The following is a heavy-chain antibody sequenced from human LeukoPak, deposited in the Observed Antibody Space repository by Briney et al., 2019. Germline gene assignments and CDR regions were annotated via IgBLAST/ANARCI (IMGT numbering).Heavy chain of an antibody. CDR2: FDPEDGET. CDR1: GYTLTELS. CDR3: ATDPGEIVPAAKGPKGDYCYGMDV. V-gene: IGHV1-24*01. D-gene: IGHD2-2*01. Sequence: ASVKVSCKVSGYTLTELSMHWVRQAPGKGLEWMGGFDPEDGETIYAQKFQGRVTMTEDTSTDTAYMELNSLRSDDTAVYYCATDPGEIVPAAKGPKGDYCYGMDVWGQGTTVTVSS. J-gene: IGHJ6*02.